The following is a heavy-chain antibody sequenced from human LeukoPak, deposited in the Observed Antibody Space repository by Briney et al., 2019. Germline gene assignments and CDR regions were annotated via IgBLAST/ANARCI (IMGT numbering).Heavy chain of an antibody. CDR3: AKEPEIDH. V-gene: IGHV3-23*01. CDR1: GFNFNNFA. J-gene: IGHJ4*02. Sequence: GGSLRLSCAASGFNFNNFAMSWVRQAPGKGPEWLSAMTGPADTTFYAESVKGRLTISRHYSKSMVYLQMNSLRVEDTAIYYCAKEPEIDHWGQGTLVTVSS. CDR2: MTGPADTT.